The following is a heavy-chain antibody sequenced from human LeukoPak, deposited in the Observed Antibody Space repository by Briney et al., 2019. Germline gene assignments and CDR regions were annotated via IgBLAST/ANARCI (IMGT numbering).Heavy chain of an antibody. Sequence: KPSDTLSLTCTVSGGSISSYYWSWIRQPPGKGLEWIGYIYYSGSTNYNPSLKSRATISVDTSKNQFSLKLSSVTAADTAVYYCARDRSSGWYGKYYFDYWGQGTLVTVSS. CDR2: IYYSGST. CDR1: GGSISSYY. V-gene: IGHV4-59*01. CDR3: ARDRSSGWYGKYYFDY. D-gene: IGHD6-19*01. J-gene: IGHJ4*02.